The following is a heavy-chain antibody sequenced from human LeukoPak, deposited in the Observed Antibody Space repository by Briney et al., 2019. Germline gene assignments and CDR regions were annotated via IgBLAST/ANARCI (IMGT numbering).Heavy chain of an antibody. D-gene: IGHD3-16*02. V-gene: IGHV4-59*01. CDR3: ARYVWGSYPTFEDY. CDR1: GGSISSYY. Sequence: SETLSLTCTVSGGSISSYYWSWIRQPPGKGLEWIGYIYYSGSTNYNPSLKSRVTISVDTSKNKFSLKLSSVTAADTAVYYCARYVWGSYPTFEDYWGQGTLVTVSS. J-gene: IGHJ4*02. CDR2: IYYSGST.